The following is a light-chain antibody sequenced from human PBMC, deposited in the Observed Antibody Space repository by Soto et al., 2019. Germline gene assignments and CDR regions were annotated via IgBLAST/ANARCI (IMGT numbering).Light chain of an antibody. J-gene: IGKJ1*01. CDR1: QSVSNNY. CDR2: GAS. Sequence: EIVLTQSPGTLSLSPGERATLSCRASQSVSNNYLAWYQQKPGQAPMLLIYGASNRATGIPDMFSGSGSGTDFTLTISRLEPEDFAVYYCQQYGSSGTFGQGTKVEIK. V-gene: IGKV3-20*01. CDR3: QQYGSSGT.